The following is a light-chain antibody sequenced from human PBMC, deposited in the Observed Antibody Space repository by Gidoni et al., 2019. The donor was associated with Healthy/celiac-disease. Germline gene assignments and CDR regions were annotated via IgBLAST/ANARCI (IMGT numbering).Light chain of an antibody. CDR1: QGISSY. CDR3: QQLNSYPIT. CDR2: AAS. Sequence: IQLTQSPSFLSASVGDRVTITCRASQGISSYLAWYQQKPGKAPKLLIYAASTLQSGVPSRFSGSGSGTEFSLSISSLRPEDFATYYCQQLNSYPITFXQXTRLEIK. J-gene: IGKJ5*01. V-gene: IGKV1-9*01.